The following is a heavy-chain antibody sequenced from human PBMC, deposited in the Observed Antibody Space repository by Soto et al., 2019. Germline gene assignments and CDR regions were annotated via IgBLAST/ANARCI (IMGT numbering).Heavy chain of an antibody. D-gene: IGHD2-15*01. Sequence: SETLPLTCTVSAGSISRYYWSWIRQPAGKGLEWIGRIYTSSSTNYNPSLKSRVTMSVDTSKNQFSLKLSSVTAADTAVYYCVFSTGTVVSEGAFLSWRQALLISVQ. J-gene: IGHJ1*01. V-gene: IGHV4-4*07. CDR2: IYTSSST. CDR1: AGSISRYY. CDR3: VFSTGTVVSEGAFLSWRQALLISVQ.